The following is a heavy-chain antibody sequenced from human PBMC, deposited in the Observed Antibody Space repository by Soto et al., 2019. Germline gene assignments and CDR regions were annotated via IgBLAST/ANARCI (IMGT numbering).Heavy chain of an antibody. V-gene: IGHV1-69*08. CDR1: GGTFSSYT. CDR2: IIPILGIA. D-gene: IGHD6-13*01. Sequence: QVQLVQSGAEVKKPGSSVKVSCKASGGTFSSYTISWVRQAPGQGLEWMGRIIPILGIANYAQKFQGRVTITADKSTSTAYMELSSLRSEDTAVYYCARDLAAAGDINWFDPWGQGTLVTVSS. J-gene: IGHJ5*02. CDR3: ARDLAAAGDINWFDP.